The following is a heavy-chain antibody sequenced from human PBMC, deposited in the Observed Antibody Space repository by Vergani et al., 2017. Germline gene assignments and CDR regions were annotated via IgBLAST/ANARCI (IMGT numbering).Heavy chain of an antibody. D-gene: IGHD6-19*01. CDR2: INSNSGGT. Sequence: QVQLVQSGAEVKKPGASVKVSCKASGYTFTGYYMHWVRQAPGQGLEWMGWINSNSGGTNYAQKFQGRVTMTRDTSISTAYMELSRLRSDDTAVYYCARATRDSSGWFFSVYWGQGTLVTVSS. V-gene: IGHV1-2*02. J-gene: IGHJ4*02. CDR3: ARATRDSSGWFFSVY. CDR1: GYTFTGYY.